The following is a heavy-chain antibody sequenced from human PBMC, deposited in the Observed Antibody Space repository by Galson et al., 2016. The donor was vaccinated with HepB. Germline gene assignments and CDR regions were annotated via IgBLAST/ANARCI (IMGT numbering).Heavy chain of an antibody. CDR3: ARDPRKIRYQLLEIYYYYYAMDV. CDR2: ISGYNGNT. J-gene: IGHJ6*02. V-gene: IGHV1-18*01. CDR1: GYTFTTYG. D-gene: IGHD2-2*01. Sequence: SVKVSCKASGYTFTTYGISWVRQAPGQGLEWMGWISGYNGNTNYAQKLQGRVTMTTDTSTSTAYMELRSLRSADTAVYYCARDPRKIRYQLLEIYYYYYAMDVWGQGTTVTVSS.